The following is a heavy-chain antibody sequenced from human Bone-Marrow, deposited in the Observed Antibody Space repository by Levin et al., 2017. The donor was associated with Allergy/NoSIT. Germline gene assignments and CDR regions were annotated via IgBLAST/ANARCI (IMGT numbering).Heavy chain of an antibody. CDR3: ARGVVEGSTDYFDY. CDR2: IYSGGST. Sequence: LSLTCAASGITVSSNYMSWVRQAPGKGLEWISIIYSGGSTYYADSVKDRFTISRDNSKNTLYLQLSSLRGDDTAVYYCARGVVEGSTDYFDYWGQGTLVTVSS. J-gene: IGHJ4*02. CDR1: GITVSSNY. D-gene: IGHD2-2*01. V-gene: IGHV3-66*01.